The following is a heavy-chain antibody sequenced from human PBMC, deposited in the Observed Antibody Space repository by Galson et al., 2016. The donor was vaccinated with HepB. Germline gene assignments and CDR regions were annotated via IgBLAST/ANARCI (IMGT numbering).Heavy chain of an antibody. CDR3: ARDNGRYSGYGIDY. V-gene: IGHV4-31*03. CDR1: GASISNDVFY. CDR2: IYYSGNT. D-gene: IGHD5-12*01. J-gene: IGHJ4*02. Sequence: TLSLTCTVSGASISNDVFYWSWIRQHPGKGLEWIGNIYYSGNTYYRPSLTSRITVSRDTSKNQFFLKLNSVTAADTAVYYCARDNGRYSGYGIDYWGQGTLVTVSS.